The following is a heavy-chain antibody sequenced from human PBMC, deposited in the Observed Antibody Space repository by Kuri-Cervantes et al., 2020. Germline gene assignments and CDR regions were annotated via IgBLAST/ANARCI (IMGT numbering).Heavy chain of an antibody. CDR3: ASIYGYSTGEGGF. V-gene: IGHV3-33*01. CDR2: IGFDGHNE. Sequence: GGSLSLSCAASAFTFSSYGMHWVRQAPGKGLEWVAVIGFDGHNEDYADSVKGRFTISRDNSKSTLYLQMNSLRAEDTAVYYCASIYGYSTGEGGFWGQGTLVTVSS. D-gene: IGHD6-19*01. CDR1: AFTFSSYG. J-gene: IGHJ4*02.